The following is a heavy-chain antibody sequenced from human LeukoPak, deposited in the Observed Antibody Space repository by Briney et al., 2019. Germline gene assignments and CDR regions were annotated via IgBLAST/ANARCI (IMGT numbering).Heavy chain of an antibody. V-gene: IGHV3-48*02. J-gene: IGHJ4*02. CDR1: GFTFSSYS. Sequence: GGSLRLSCAASGFTFSSYSMNWVRQAPGKGLEWVSYISSSGNTIYYADSVKGRFTISRDNAKNSLYLQMNSLRDEDTAVYYCARVWGLAVAGGEIEYWGQGTLVTVSS. CDR2: ISSSGNTI. CDR3: ARVWGLAVAGGEIEY. D-gene: IGHD6-13*01.